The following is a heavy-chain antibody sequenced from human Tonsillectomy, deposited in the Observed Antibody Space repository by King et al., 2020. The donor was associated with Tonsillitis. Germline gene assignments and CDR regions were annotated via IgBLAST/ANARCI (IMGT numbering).Heavy chain of an antibody. CDR2: ISYSGST. D-gene: IGHD6-13*01. CDR3: ARVXXTAXAGTYDX. V-gene: IGHV4-59*01. CDR1: GGSISGYY. J-gene: IGHJ4*02. Sequence: VQLQESGPGLVKPSETLSLTCTVSGGSISGYYWTWIRQPPGKGLEWVGYISYSGSTNYNPSLKSRVTMSVDTSKNQFSVNLNSVTAADTAVYSCARVXXTAXAGTYDXWGXGTLVTVSS.